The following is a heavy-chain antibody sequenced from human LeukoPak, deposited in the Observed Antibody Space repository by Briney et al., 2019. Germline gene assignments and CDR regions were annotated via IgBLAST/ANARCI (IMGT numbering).Heavy chain of an antibody. J-gene: IGHJ4*02. CDR3: VILAVLPYYYDSSGYPWDFDY. D-gene: IGHD3-22*01. V-gene: IGHV3-21*01. CDR1: GGSISSYY. Sequence: ETLSLTCTVSGGSISSYYWSWTRQPPGKGLEWVSSISSSSSYIYYADSVKGRFTISRDNAKNSLYLQMNSLRAEDTAVYYCVILAVLPYYYDSSGYPWDFDYWGQGTLVTVSS. CDR2: ISSSSSYI.